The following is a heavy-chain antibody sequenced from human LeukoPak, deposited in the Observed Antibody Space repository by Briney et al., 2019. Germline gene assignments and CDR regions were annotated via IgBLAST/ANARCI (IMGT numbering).Heavy chain of an antibody. J-gene: IGHJ4*02. Sequence: SETLSLTCTVSGASISSSSYYWGWIRQPPGKGLEWIGSIYYSGSTYYNPSLKSRVTISVDTSKNQFSLKLSSVTAADTAVYYCAIPGYSSGWPFDFWGQGTLVTVSP. V-gene: IGHV4-39*01. CDR1: GASISSSSYY. D-gene: IGHD6-19*01. CDR3: AIPGYSSGWPFDF. CDR2: IYYSGST.